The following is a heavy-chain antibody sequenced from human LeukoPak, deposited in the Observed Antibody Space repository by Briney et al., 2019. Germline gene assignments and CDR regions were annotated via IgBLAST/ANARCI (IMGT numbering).Heavy chain of an antibody. J-gene: IGHJ4*02. CDR3: ARDRAEMTTPGRHFDY. V-gene: IGHV4-59*13. D-gene: IGHD5-24*01. CDR2: IHYSGIT. CDR1: GGSISAYY. Sequence: PSETLSLTCNVSGGSISAYYWSWIRQPPGKALEWIGYIHYSGITNYNPSLKSRVTISVDTSKNQFSLKLSSVTAADTAVYYCARDRAEMTTPGRHFDYWGQGTLVTVSS.